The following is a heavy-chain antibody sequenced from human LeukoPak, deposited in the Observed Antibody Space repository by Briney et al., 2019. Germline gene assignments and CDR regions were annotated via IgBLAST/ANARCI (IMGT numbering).Heavy chain of an antibody. V-gene: IGHV4-39*01. CDR1: GGSISSSSYY. CDR2: IYYSGST. CDR3: ARGLGAAAGIDFDY. Sequence: PSETLSLTCTVSGGSISSSSYYWGWIRQPPGKGLEWIGSIYYSGSTYYNPSLKSRVTISVDTSKNQFSLKLSSVTAADTAVYYCARGLGAAAGIDFDYWGQGTLVTVSS. J-gene: IGHJ4*02. D-gene: IGHD6-13*01.